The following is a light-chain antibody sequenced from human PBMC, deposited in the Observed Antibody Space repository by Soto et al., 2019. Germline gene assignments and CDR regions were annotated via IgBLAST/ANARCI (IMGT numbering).Light chain of an antibody. V-gene: IGKV3-15*01. CDR2: GAS. CDR1: QSVSSN. J-gene: IGKJ2*01. CDR3: QQYNNWPYT. Sequence: EIVMTQSPATLSVSPGERATLSCRASQSVSSNLAWYQQKPGQAPRLLIYGASTRTTGIQARFSGSVSGTEFTLTISSLQYEDFAVYYCQQYNNWPYTFGQGTKLEIK.